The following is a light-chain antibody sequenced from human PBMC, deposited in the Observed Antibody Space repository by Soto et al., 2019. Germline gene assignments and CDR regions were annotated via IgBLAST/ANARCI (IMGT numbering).Light chain of an antibody. CDR3: QQRSNWPPIT. J-gene: IGKJ5*01. V-gene: IGKV3-11*01. Sequence: IVMTQSPATLSVSPGERATLSCRASQSVSSNLVWYQQKPGQAPRLLIYGASNRATGIPARFSGSRSGTDFTLTISSLEPEDFAVYYCQQRSNWPPITFGQGTRLEIK. CDR2: GAS. CDR1: QSVSSN.